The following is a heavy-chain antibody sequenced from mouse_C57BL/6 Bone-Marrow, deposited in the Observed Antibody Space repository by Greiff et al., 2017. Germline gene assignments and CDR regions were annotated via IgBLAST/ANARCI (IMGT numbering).Heavy chain of an antibody. Sequence: QVQLKEPGAELVKPGASVKMSCKASGYTFTSYWITWVKQRPGQGLEWIGDIYPGSGSTNYNEKFKSKATLTVDTASSTAYMQLSSLTSEDSAVYYCATGGITTDFDYWGQGTTLTVSS. V-gene: IGHV1-55*01. CDR3: ATGGITTDFDY. CDR2: IYPGSGST. D-gene: IGHD1-2*01. CDR1: GYTFTSYW. J-gene: IGHJ2*01.